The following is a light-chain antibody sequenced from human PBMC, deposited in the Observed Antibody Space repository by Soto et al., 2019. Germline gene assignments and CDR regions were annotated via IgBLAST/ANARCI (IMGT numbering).Light chain of an antibody. CDR2: DAS. CDR3: QQYNSEPWT. Sequence: DIQMTQSPSTLSACVGDRVTITCRASQSVSGWLAWYQQKPGKAPKFLIYDASSLESGVPSRFSGGGSGTEFSLIISDLQPDDFATYYCQQYNSEPWTFGQGTKVDI. CDR1: QSVSGW. J-gene: IGKJ1*01. V-gene: IGKV1-5*01.